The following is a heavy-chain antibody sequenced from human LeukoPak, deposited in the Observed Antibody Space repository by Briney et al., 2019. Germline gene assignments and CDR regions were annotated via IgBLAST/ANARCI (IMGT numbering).Heavy chain of an antibody. V-gene: IGHV3-11*01. Sequence: GGSLRLSCAASGFTFSDYYMSRIRQAPGKGLEWVSYISSSGSTIYYADSVKGRFTISRDNAKNSLYLQMNSLRAEDTAVYYCARDLTVTTSWFDPWGQGTLVTVSS. D-gene: IGHD4-11*01. CDR3: ARDLTVTTSWFDP. CDR1: GFTFSDYY. J-gene: IGHJ5*02. CDR2: ISSSGSTI.